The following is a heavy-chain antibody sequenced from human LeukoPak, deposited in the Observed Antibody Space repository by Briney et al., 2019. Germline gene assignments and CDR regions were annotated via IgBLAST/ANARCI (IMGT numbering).Heavy chain of an antibody. CDR3: ATEKGDSPDY. CDR2: LSGSGANT. J-gene: IGHJ4*02. Sequence: GGSLRLSCAASGFTFSNYAMAWVRQAPGKGLEWVSGLSGSGANTYYTDSVKGRFTISRDNPKNTLYLQMNSLRAEDTAVYYCATEKGDSPDYWGQGTLVTVSS. D-gene: IGHD3-16*01. V-gene: IGHV3-23*01. CDR1: GFTFSNYA.